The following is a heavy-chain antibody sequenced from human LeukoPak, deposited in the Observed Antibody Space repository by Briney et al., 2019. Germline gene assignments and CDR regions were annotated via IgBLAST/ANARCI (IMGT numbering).Heavy chain of an antibody. D-gene: IGHD3-3*01. CDR3: ARVITIFGVVSLRYYYYMDV. J-gene: IGHJ6*03. CDR1: GYTSTSYD. V-gene: IGHV1-8*03. CDR2: MNPNSGNT. Sequence: ASVKVSCKASGYTSTSYDINWVRQATGQGLEWMGWMNPNSGNTGYAQEFQGRVTITRNTSISTAYMELSSLRSEDTAEYYCARVITIFGVVSLRYYYYMDVWGKGTTVTVSS.